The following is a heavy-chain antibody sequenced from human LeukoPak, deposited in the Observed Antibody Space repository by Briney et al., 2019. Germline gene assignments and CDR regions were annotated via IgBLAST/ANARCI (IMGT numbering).Heavy chain of an antibody. Sequence: TGRSLRLSCAASGFAFCSFGFHWVRQAPGQGGEWGALISSDGDDKYYADSVKGRFTISRDNSKNTLYLQINSRRPEDTAMYYCAKPDGSGSYALNWGQGTLVTVSS. CDR3: AKPDGSGSYALN. V-gene: IGHV3-30*18. CDR2: ISSDGDDK. CDR1: GFAFCSFG. J-gene: IGHJ4*02. D-gene: IGHD3-10*01.